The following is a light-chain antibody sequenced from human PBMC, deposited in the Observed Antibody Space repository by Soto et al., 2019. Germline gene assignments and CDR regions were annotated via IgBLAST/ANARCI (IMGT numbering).Light chain of an antibody. CDR2: EDT. Sequence: QSALTQPPSVSVSPGQSVTISCTGTSNDFGSYNRVSWFQQPPGTAPKLMIYEDTHRPSGVPERFSGSKYGNTASLTISGLQAEDEADYYCSSFTSSSTWVFGGGNKLTVL. V-gene: IGLV2-18*02. CDR1: SNDFGSYNR. J-gene: IGLJ3*02. CDR3: SSFTSSSTWV.